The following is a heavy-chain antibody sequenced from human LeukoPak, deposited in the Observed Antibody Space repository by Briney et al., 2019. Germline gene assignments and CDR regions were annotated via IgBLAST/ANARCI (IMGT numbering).Heavy chain of an antibody. Sequence: PGGSLRLSCAASGFTFSSYSMNWVRQAPGKGLEWVSSISSSSSYIYYADSVKGRFTISRDNAKNPLYLQMNSLRAEDTAVYYCAREATGTGDFDYWGQGTLVTVSS. CDR1: GFTFSSYS. J-gene: IGHJ4*02. CDR3: AREATGTGDFDY. V-gene: IGHV3-21*01. D-gene: IGHD1-1*01. CDR2: ISSSSSYI.